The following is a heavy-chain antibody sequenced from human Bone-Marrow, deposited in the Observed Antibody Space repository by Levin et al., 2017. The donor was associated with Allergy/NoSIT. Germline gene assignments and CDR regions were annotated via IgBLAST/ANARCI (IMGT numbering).Heavy chain of an antibody. D-gene: IGHD6-6*01. V-gene: IGHV3-73*01. CDR2: IRSKADSYAT. CDR3: TRLGGVGQSIAPRTERLNWFDP. CDR1: GFSFSAST. Sequence: LTGGSLRLSCAASGFSFSASTIHWVRQASGKGLEWVGRIRSKADSYATGYDVSVKGRFTISRDDSKNTAYLQMNSLKIEDTAVYYCTRLGGVGQSIAPRTERLNWFDPWGQGTLVTVSS. J-gene: IGHJ5*02.